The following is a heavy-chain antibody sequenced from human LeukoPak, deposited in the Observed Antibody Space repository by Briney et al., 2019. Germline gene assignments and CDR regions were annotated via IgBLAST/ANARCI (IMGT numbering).Heavy chain of an antibody. CDR3: ASKKSGYSYGTDAFDI. D-gene: IGHD5-18*01. CDR2: ISYSGSA. J-gene: IGHJ3*02. CDR1: GGSFSTYY. V-gene: IGHV4-59*01. Sequence: SETLSLTCTASGGSFSTYYWSWIRQPPGKGLEWIGYISYSGSANYNPSLKSRVTISVDTSKKQFSLKLRSVTAADTAVYYCASKKSGYSYGTDAFDIWGQGTMVTVSS.